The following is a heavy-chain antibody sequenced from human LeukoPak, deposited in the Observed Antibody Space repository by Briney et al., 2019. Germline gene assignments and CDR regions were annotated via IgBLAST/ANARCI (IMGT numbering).Heavy chain of an antibody. CDR3: ARDLGIAAAGDYYYYYGMDV. D-gene: IGHD6-13*01. CDR1: GGSFSSYY. J-gene: IGHJ6*02. Sequence: NPSETLSLTCAVYGGSFSSYYWSWIRQPPGKGLEWIGYIYYSGSTNYNPSLKSRVTISVDTSKNQFSLKLSSVTAADTAVYYCARDLGIAAAGDYYYYYGMDVWGQGTTVTVSS. V-gene: IGHV4-59*01. CDR2: IYYSGST.